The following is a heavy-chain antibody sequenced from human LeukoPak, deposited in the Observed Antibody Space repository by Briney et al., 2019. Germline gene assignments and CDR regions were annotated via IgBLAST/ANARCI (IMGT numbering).Heavy chain of an antibody. CDR2: MNPNSGNT. V-gene: IGHV1-8*03. J-gene: IGHJ3*02. CDR3: ARDQGPIDAFDI. CDR1: GYTFTAYY. Sequence: ASVKVSCEASGYTFTAYYIHWVRQAPGQGLEWMGWMNPNSGNTGYAQKFQGRVTITTDESTSTAYMELSSLRSEDTAVYYCARDQGPIDAFDIWGQGTMVTVSS.